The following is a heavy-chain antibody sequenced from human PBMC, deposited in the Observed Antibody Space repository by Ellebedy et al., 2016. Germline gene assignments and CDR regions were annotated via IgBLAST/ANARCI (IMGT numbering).Heavy chain of an antibody. CDR3: AKTFDEFGEVDWFDP. V-gene: IGHV3-30*18. D-gene: IGHD3-10*01. J-gene: IGHJ5*02. CDR2: ISYDGSNK. Sequence: GGSLRLSXAASGFTFSSYAMHWVRQAPGKRLEWVAVISYDGSNKYYADSVKGRFTISRDNSKNTLYLQMNSLRAEDTAVYYCAKTFDEFGEVDWFDPWGQGTLVTVSS. CDR1: GFTFSSYA.